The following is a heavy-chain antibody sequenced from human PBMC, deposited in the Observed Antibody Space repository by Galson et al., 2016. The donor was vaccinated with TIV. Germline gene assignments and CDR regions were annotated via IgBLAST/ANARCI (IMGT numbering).Heavy chain of an antibody. CDR2: VFHSGAT. D-gene: IGHD5-18*01. CDR3: AKGRGYSYGYPQDYYYGMDV. V-gene: IGHV4-61*01. CDR1: GDSVSSDTYY. Sequence: LSLTCTVSGDSVSSDTYYWTWIRQPPGKGLEWIGYVFHSGATNYNPSLKSRLTISVDTSQNQFSLKLTSVTAADTAVYYCAKGRGYSYGYPQDYYYGMDVWGQGTAVTVSS. J-gene: IGHJ6*02.